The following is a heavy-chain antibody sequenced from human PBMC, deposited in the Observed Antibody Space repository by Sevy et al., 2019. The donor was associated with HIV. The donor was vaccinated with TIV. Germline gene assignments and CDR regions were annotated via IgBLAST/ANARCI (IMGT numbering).Heavy chain of an antibody. CDR2: FDPEDGET. D-gene: IGHD2-2*01. V-gene: IGHV1-24*01. CDR1: GYTLTELS. CDR3: ATDPGCSSTSCYEFDY. J-gene: IGHJ4*02. Sequence: ASVKVSCKVSGYTLTELSMHWVRQAPGKGLEWMGGFDPEDGETIYAQKFQGRVTMTEDTSTDTAYMELSSLRSEDTAGYYCATDPGCSSTSCYEFDYWGQGTLVTVSS.